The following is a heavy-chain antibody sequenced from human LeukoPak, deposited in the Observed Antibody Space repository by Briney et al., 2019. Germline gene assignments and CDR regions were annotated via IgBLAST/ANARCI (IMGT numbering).Heavy chain of an antibody. V-gene: IGHV3-15*01. CDR1: GFTFSNAW. D-gene: IGHD3-10*01. CDR2: IKSKTDGGTT. Sequence: GGSLRLSCAASGFTFSNAWVSWVRQAPGKGLEWVGRIKSKTDGGTTDYAAPVKGRFTISRDDSKNTLYLQMNSLKTEDTAVYYCARDLYYGSGTPPYSFDYWGQGTLVTVSS. J-gene: IGHJ4*02. CDR3: ARDLYYGSGTPPYSFDY.